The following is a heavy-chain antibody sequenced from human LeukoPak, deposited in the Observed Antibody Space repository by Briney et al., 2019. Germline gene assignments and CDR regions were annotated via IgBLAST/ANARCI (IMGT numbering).Heavy chain of an antibody. CDR3: ARRRVDTAMVRPYYYYYMDV. Sequence: ASVKVSCKASGYTFTGYYMHWVRQAPGQGLEWMGWISAYNGNTNYAQKLQGRVTMTTDTSTSTAYMELRSLRSDDTAVYYCARRRVDTAMVRPYYYYYMDVWGKGTTVTVSS. J-gene: IGHJ6*03. CDR2: ISAYNGNT. D-gene: IGHD5-18*01. V-gene: IGHV1-18*04. CDR1: GYTFTGYY.